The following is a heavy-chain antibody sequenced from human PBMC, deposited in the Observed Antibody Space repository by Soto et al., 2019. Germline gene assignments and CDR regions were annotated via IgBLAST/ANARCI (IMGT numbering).Heavy chain of an antibody. CDR2: INIDGSST. D-gene: IGHD3-3*01. V-gene: IGHV3-74*01. Sequence: GGSLRLSCAASGFTFSSYWMHWVRQAPGKGLVWVSRINIDGSSTSYADSVKGRFTISRDNAKNTLYLQMNSLRAEDTAVYYCARDFVLGTAYYDFWSGYSMGGMDVWGQGTTVTVSS. J-gene: IGHJ6*02. CDR1: GFTFSSYW. CDR3: ARDFVLGTAYYDFWSGYSMGGMDV.